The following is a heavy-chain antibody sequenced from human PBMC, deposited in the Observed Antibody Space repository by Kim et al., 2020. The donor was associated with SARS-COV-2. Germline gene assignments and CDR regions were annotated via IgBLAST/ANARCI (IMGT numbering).Heavy chain of an antibody. J-gene: IGHJ3*02. D-gene: IGHD3-10*01. V-gene: IGHV4-39*01. Sequence: SETLSLTCTVSGGSISSSSYYWGWIRQPPGKGLEWIGSIYYSGSTYYNPSLKSRVTISVDTSKNQFSLKLSSVTAADTAVYYCATQTPHPGRPDYYGSGTLTAFDIWGQGTMVTVSS. CDR1: GGSISSSSYY. CDR3: ATQTPHPGRPDYYGSGTLTAFDI. CDR2: IYYSGST.